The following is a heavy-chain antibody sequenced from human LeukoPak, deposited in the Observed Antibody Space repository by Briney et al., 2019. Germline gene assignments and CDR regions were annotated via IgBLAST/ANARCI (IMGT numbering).Heavy chain of an antibody. CDR2: ISGSGGST. CDR3: ANLPRTSQFYYFDY. Sequence: GGSLRLSCAASGFTFSSYAMSWVRQAPGKGLEWVSAISGSGGSTYYADSMKGRFTISRDNSKNTLYLQMNSLRAEDTAVYYCANLPRTSQFYYFDYWGQGTLVTVSS. V-gene: IGHV3-23*01. J-gene: IGHJ4*02. CDR1: GFTFSSYA. D-gene: IGHD2-2*01.